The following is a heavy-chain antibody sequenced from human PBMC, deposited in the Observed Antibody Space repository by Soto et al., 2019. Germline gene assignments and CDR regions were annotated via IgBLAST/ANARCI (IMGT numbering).Heavy chain of an antibody. CDR3: ASPAMVSAGASDI. CDR2: IIPIFGTA. J-gene: IGHJ3*02. CDR1: GGTFSSYA. V-gene: IGHV1-69*13. Sequence: SVKVSCKASGGTFSSYAISWVRQAPGQGLEWMGGIIPIFGTANYAQKFQGRVTITADESTSTAYMELSSLRSEDTAVYYCASPAMVSAGASDIWGQGPMVTLSS. D-gene: IGHD5-18*01.